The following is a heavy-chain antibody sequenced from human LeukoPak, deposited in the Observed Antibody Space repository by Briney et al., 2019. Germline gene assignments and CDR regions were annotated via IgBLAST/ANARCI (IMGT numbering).Heavy chain of an antibody. CDR2: INPNSGGT. V-gene: IGHV1-2*06. J-gene: IGHJ4*02. D-gene: IGHD2-2*01. Sequence: GASVKVSCKASGYTFTGYYMHWVRQAPGQGLEWMGRINPNSGGTNYAQKFQGRVTMTRDTSISTAYMELSRLRPDDTAVYYCARGGVVVVPAAIPYWGQGTLVTVSS. CDR3: ARGGVVVVPAAIPY. CDR1: GYTFTGYY.